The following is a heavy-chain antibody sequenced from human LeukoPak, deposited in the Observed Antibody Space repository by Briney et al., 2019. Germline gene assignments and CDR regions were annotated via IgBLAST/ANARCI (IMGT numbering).Heavy chain of an antibody. V-gene: IGHV3-21*04. Sequence: GGSLRLSCAASGFTFSSYSMNWARQAPGKGLEWVSSISSSSSYIYYADSVKGRFTISRDNAKNSLYLQMNSLRAEDTAVYYCAKGRDGYNSFDYWGQGTLVTVSS. CDR1: GFTFSSYS. J-gene: IGHJ4*02. CDR2: ISSSSSYI. CDR3: AKGRDGYNSFDY. D-gene: IGHD5-24*01.